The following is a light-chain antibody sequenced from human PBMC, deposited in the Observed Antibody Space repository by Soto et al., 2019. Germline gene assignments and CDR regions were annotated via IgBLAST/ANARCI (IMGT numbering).Light chain of an antibody. V-gene: IGKV3-20*01. CDR3: QQSYSTPPGLT. J-gene: IGKJ4*01. CDR2: GAS. CDR1: QSVSSSY. Sequence: EIVLTQSPGTLSLSPGERATLSCRASQSVSSSYLAWYQQKPGQAPRLLIYGASSRATGIPDRFSGSGSGTDFTLTISRLEPEDFAVYYCQQSYSTPPGLTFGGGTKVE.